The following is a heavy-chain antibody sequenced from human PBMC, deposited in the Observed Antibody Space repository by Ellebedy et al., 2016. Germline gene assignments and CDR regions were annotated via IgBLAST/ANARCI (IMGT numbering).Heavy chain of an antibody. CDR3: ARGPGGTGDPPLDY. Sequence: GSLRLSXSVSGDSMSRYYWSWIRQPAGKGLEWIGRVFPSGITDYNPSLKSRVTISIDTSKNQFSLKMHSVTAADTAVYFCARGPGGTGDPPLDYWGQGTLVTVSS. D-gene: IGHD4-17*01. J-gene: IGHJ4*02. CDR1: GDSMSRYY. CDR2: VFPSGIT. V-gene: IGHV4-4*07.